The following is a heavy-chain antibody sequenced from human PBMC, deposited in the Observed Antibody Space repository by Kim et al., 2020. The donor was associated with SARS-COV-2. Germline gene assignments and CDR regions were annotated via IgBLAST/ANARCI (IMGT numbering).Heavy chain of an antibody. J-gene: IGHJ6*02. D-gene: IGHD3-16*01. CDR2: TYYRSQWYN. CDR1: GDSVSSNSAA. Sequence: SQTLSLTCGISGDSVSSNSAAWNWIRQSPSRGLEWLGRTYYRSQWYNDYAVSVKSRITINPDTSKNQFSLQLNSVTPEDTAVYYCARAVRLGGSRDGMDVWSQGTTVTVSS. CDR3: ARAVRLGGSRDGMDV. V-gene: IGHV6-1*01.